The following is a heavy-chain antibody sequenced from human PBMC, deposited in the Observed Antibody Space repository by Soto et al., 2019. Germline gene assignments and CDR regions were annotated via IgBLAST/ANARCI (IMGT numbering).Heavy chain of an antibody. V-gene: IGHV3-64D*08. D-gene: IGHD4-17*01. CDR2: ISSNGGST. CDR1: GFTFSSYA. CDR3: VKVPLVVVGGDYYFDY. J-gene: IGHJ4*02. Sequence: GGSLRLSCSASGFTFSSYAMHWVRQAPGKGLEYVSAISSNGGSTYYADSVKGRFTISRDNSKNTLYLQMSSLRAEDTAVYYCVKVPLVVVGGDYYFDYWGQGTLVTVSS.